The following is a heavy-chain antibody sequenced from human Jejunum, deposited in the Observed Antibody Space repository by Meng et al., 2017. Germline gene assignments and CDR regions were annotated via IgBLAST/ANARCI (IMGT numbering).Heavy chain of an antibody. V-gene: IGHV1-18*01. CDR1: GYPFTTNG. Sequence: QVQVVQSGAEVKKPGASVKVSCKASGYPFTTNGITWVRQAPGQGLEWMGWISAYSGNTNYAQKVQGRVTLTTDTSTTTAYMELRSLRSDDTAVYYCARSRDYAHDYWGQGTLVTVSS. CDR2: ISAYSGNT. J-gene: IGHJ4*02. CDR3: ARSRDYAHDY. D-gene: IGHD4-17*01.